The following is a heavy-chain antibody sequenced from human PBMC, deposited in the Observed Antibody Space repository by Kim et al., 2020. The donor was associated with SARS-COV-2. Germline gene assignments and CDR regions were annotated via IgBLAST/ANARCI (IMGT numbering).Heavy chain of an antibody. V-gene: IGHV1-3*01. J-gene: IGHJ5*02. D-gene: IGHD3-10*01. Sequence: ASVKVSCKASGYTFTSYAMHWVRQAPGQRLEWMGWINAGNGNTKYSQKFQGRVTITRDTSASTAYMELSSLRSEDTAVYYCARFGCPPDRTGVSYYGSGSYYCWFDPWGQGTLVTVSS. CDR3: ARFGCPPDRTGVSYYGSGSYYCWFDP. CDR2: INAGNGNT. CDR1: GYTFTSYA.